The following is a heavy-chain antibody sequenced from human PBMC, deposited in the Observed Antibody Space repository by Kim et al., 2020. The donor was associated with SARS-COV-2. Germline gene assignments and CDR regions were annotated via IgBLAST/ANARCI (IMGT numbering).Heavy chain of an antibody. CDR3: AITYYYDSSGYYLDY. J-gene: IGHJ4*02. CDR2: ISTNTGNP. V-gene: IGHV7-4-1*02. Sequence: ASVKVSCKASGYTFTSYAMNWVRQAPGQGLEWMGWISTNTGNPTYAQGFTGRIVFSLDTSVSTAYLQISSLKAEDTAVYYCAITYYYDSSGYYLDYWGQGTLVTVSS. D-gene: IGHD3-22*01. CDR1: GYTFTSYA.